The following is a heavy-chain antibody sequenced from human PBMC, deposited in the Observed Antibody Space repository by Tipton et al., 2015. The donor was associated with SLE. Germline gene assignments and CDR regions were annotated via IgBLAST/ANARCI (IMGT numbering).Heavy chain of an antibody. CDR3: ARQGGFVVDY. D-gene: IGHD3-16*01. Sequence: VQLVQSGAEVKKPGESLMIPCTGSGYSFTAYWIGWVGQLPGKGLEWMGIIDLGDTDTGDSPSFHGQCTNSADKSISTAYLQWSGRKALVTAMYYCARQGGFVVDYGGQGTLVTVSS. V-gene: IGHV5-51*01. CDR1: GYSFTAYW. CDR2: IDLGDTDT. J-gene: IGHJ4*02.